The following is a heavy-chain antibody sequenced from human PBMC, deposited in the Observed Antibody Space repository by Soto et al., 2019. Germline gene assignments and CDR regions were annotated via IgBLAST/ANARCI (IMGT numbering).Heavy chain of an antibody. CDR1: GFTFTSSA. D-gene: IGHD3-22*01. V-gene: IGHV1-58*02. J-gene: IGHJ4*02. Sequence: QMQLVQSGPEVKKPGTSVKVSCKASGFTFTSSAMQWERQARGQRLEWIGWIVVGSGNTNYAQKFQERVTITRDMSTSTAYMELSSLRSEHTAVYYCAAVYYYDSSGYYYFDYWGQGTLVTVSS. CDR3: AAVYYYDSSGYYYFDY. CDR2: IVVGSGNT.